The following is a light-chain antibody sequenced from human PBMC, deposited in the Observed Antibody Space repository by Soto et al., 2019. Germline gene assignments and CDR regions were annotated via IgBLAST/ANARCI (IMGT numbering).Light chain of an antibody. CDR1: SSDVGGYNY. CDR3: AAWDDSLSGHVV. Sequence: QSALTQPASVSGSPGQSITISCTGTSSDVGGYNYVSWYQQHPGKAPKLMIYEVSNRPSGVSNRFSGSKSGNTASLTISGLRSEDEADYYCAAWDDSLSGHVVFGGGTQLTVL. V-gene: IGLV2-14*01. J-gene: IGLJ2*01. CDR2: EVS.